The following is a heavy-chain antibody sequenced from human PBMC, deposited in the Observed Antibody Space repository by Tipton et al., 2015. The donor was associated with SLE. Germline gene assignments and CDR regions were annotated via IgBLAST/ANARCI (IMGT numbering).Heavy chain of an antibody. D-gene: IGHD6-13*01. CDR3: ARGRIAAAGTINWFDP. Sequence: LSLTCTVSGGSISSYYWSWIRQPPGKGLEWIGEINHSGSTTNNPSLRSRVTMSVDTSKNQFSLKLSSVTAADTAVYYCARGRIAAAGTINWFDPWGQGTLVTVSA. V-gene: IGHV4-34*01. J-gene: IGHJ5*02. CDR1: GGSISSYY. CDR2: INHSGST.